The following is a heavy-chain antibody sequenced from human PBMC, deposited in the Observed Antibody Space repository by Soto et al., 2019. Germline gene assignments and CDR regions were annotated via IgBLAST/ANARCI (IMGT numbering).Heavy chain of an antibody. CDR2: INHSGSA. CDR3: ARGLITGSHYSGGWYYFDS. D-gene: IGHD6-19*01. V-gene: IGHV4-34*01. J-gene: IGHJ4*02. Sequence: PSETLSLTCTVSNGSVRGYYWSWIRQPPGKGLQWIGQINHSGSASYNPSLKSRVTISVHTSNSQFSLELSSVTAADTAVYYCARGLITGSHYSGGWYYFDSWGQGTQVTVSS. CDR1: NGSVRGYY.